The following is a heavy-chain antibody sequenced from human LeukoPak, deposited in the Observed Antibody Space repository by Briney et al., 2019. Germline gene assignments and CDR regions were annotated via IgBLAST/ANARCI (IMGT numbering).Heavy chain of an antibody. V-gene: IGHV3-48*04. CDR3: ARAGGSTVSHSDY. Sequence: GGSLRLSCAASGFTFSSYSMNWVRQAPGKGLEWVSYISSSSSTIYYADSVKGRFTISKDNAKNSLYLQMNSLRAEDTAVYYCARAGGSTVSHSDYWGQGTLVTVSS. D-gene: IGHD4-17*01. J-gene: IGHJ4*02. CDR1: GFTFSSYS. CDR2: ISSSSSTI.